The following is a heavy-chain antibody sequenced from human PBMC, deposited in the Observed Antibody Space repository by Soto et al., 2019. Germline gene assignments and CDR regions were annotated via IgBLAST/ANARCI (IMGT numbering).Heavy chain of an antibody. V-gene: IGHV1-8*01. CDR2: MNPNSGNT. D-gene: IGHD6-25*01. CDR1: GYTFTSYD. CDR3: ARGTGYRYYYYMDV. Sequence: GASVKVSCKASGYTFTSYDINWVRQATGQGLEWMGWMNPNSGNTGYAQKFQGRVTMTRNTSISTAYMELSSLRSEDTAVYYCARGTGYRYYYYMDVWGKGTTVTVSS. J-gene: IGHJ6*03.